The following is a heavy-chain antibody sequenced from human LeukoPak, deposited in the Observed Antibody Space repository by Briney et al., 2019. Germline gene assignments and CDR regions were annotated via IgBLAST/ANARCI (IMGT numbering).Heavy chain of an antibody. V-gene: IGHV3-30*02. J-gene: IGHJ4*02. CDR3: AKDNPLDY. Sequence: GGSLRLSCAASGFTFSSYGMHWVRQAPGKGLEWVAFIRYDGSNKYYADSVKGRFTISRDNSKNTLYLHIKSLRAEDTAVYYCAKDNPLDYWGQGTLVIVSS. D-gene: IGHD1-14*01. CDR1: GFTFSSYG. CDR2: IRYDGSNK.